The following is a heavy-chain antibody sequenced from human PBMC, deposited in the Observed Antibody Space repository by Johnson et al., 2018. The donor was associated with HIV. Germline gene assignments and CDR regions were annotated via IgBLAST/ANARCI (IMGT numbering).Heavy chain of an antibody. CDR3: ARLQFQLYDPYAFDI. CDR2: INSDGSTT. J-gene: IGHJ3*02. CDR1: GFTFSSYW. D-gene: IGHD3-10*01. Sequence: VQLVESGGGVVQPGGSLRLSCAASGFTFSSYWMHWVRQAPGKGLVWVSRINSDGSTTSYAASVKGRFTISRDNAKNTLYLQMNSLRAEDTAVYSCARLQFQLYDPYAFDIWGQGTMVTVSS. V-gene: IGHV3-74*02.